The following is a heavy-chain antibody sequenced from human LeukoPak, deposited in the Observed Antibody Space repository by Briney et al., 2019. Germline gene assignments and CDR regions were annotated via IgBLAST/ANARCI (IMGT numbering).Heavy chain of an antibody. CDR1: GGSIRSYY. CDR3: ARMGPTYGMDV. V-gene: IGHV4-59*01. CDR2: IYYSGST. Sequence: SETLSLTCIVSGGSIRSYYWCLIRQPPATGLEWIGYIYYSGSTNYNPSLKSRVTISVDTSKNQFSLKLSSVTAADTAVYYCARMGPTYGMDVWGQGTTVTVSS. D-gene: IGHD4-17*01. J-gene: IGHJ6*02.